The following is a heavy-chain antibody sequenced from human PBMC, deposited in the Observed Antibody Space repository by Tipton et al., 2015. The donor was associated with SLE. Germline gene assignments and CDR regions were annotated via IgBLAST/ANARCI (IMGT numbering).Heavy chain of an antibody. CDR3: AREHYDFWSGSDGMDV. V-gene: IGHV4-61*01. J-gene: IGHJ6*02. D-gene: IGHD3-3*01. CDR2: IYYSGST. CDR1: GGSISSSSHY. Sequence: TLSLTCTVSGGSISSSSHYWSWIRQPPGKGLEWIGYIYYSGSTNYNPSLKSRVTISVDTSKNQFSLKLSSVTAADTAVYYCAREHYDFWSGSDGMDVWGQGTTVTVSS.